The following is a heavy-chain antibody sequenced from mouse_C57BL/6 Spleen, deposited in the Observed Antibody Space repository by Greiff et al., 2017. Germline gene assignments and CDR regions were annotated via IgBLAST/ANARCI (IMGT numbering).Heavy chain of an antibody. CDR1: GYSFTGYY. J-gene: IGHJ2*01. Sequence: VQLKESGPELVKPGASVKISCKASGYSFTGYYMNWVKQSPEKSLEWIGEINPSTGGTTYNQKFKAKATLTVDKSSSTAYLQLKSLTSEDTAVYYCARGDDSSGNFDYWGQGTTLTVSS. V-gene: IGHV1-42*01. CDR2: INPSTGGT. CDR3: ARGDDSSGNFDY. D-gene: IGHD3-2*02.